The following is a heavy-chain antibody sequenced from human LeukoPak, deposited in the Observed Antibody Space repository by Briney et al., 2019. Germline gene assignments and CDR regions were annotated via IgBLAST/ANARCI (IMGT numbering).Heavy chain of an antibody. CDR2: TYNSGST. Sequence: KPSETLSLTCTVSGGSISIYYWSWIRQPPGKGLEWLGYTYNSGSTLYNPSLKSRVTISEDTSRNEFSLRLTSVTAADAAVYYCVRDRELNYWGQGTLVTVSS. CDR3: VRDRELNY. V-gene: IGHV4-59*01. D-gene: IGHD3-10*01. CDR1: GGSISIYY. J-gene: IGHJ4*02.